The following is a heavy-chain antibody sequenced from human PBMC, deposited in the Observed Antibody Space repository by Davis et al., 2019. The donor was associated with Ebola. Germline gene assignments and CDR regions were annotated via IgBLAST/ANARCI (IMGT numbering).Heavy chain of an antibody. Sequence: PSETLSLTCTVSGGSISSGGYYWSWIRQPPGKGLEWIGEINHSGSTNYNPSLKSRVTISVDTSKNQFSLRLSSVTAADTAVYYCARSGYLYYYYYMDAWGKGTTVTVSS. J-gene: IGHJ6*03. CDR1: GGSISSGGYY. CDR2: INHSGST. V-gene: IGHV4-39*07. CDR3: ARSGYLYYYYYMDA. D-gene: IGHD5-18*01.